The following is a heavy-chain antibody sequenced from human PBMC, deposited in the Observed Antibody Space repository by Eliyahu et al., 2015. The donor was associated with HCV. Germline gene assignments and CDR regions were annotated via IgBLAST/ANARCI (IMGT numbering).Heavy chain of an antibody. J-gene: IGHJ4*02. CDR1: GGSFSSGXYF. Sequence: QVQLQESGPGLLKPSQTLSLTCTVSGGSFSSGXYFWSWIRRPPGKALEWIGDMSNSGRAYYNPSLGSRVNISIDTSKSQFSLKVTSVTAADTAVYYCAREPITHFGVVNYYFDSWGQGTLVTVSS. CDR2: MSNSGRA. V-gene: IGHV4-30-4*01. D-gene: IGHD3-3*01. CDR3: AREPITHFGVVNYYFDS.